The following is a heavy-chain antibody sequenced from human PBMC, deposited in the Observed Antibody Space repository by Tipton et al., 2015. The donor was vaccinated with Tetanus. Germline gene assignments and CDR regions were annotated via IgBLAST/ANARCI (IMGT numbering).Heavy chain of an antibody. CDR2: ISSSSSYI. CDR3: ARDHLGGSDYFVDY. Sequence: SLRLSCAASGFTFSSYSMNWVRQAPGKGLEWVSSISSSSSYIYYADSVKGRFTISRDNAKNSLYLQMNSLRAEDTAVYYCARDHLGGSDYFVDYRGQGTLVTVS. V-gene: IGHV3-21*01. J-gene: IGHJ4*02. D-gene: IGHD3-16*01. CDR1: GFTFSSYS.